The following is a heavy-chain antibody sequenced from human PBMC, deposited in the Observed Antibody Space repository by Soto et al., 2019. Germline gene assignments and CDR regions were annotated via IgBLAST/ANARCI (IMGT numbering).Heavy chain of an antibody. CDR1: GDTFNNYV. V-gene: IGHV1-69*08. CDR3: APGLLSLVRGVGDF. D-gene: IGHD3-10*01. CDR2: IIPITGTP. Sequence: QVQLEQSGAEVKKPGSSVKVSCRASGDTFNNYVIAWARPAPGQGLEYMGRIIPITGTPKYAPKFQDRVTIDADKSTGTVYMEMRSRTFEDAAVYYCAPGLLSLVRGVGDFRGQGALVADPS. J-gene: IGHJ4*02.